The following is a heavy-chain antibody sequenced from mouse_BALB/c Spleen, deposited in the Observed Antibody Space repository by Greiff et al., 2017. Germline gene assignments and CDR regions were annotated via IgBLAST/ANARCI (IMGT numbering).Heavy chain of an antibody. V-gene: IGHV1-63*01. J-gene: IGHJ1*01. CDR2: IYPGSGNT. CDR3: ARLAGNSWYFDV. D-gene: IGHD2-1*01. Sequence: VQLQQSGAELVRPGTSVKISCKASGYAFTNYWLGWVKQRPGHGLEWIGDIYPGSGNTYYNEKFKGKATLTADKSSSTAYMQLSSLTSEDSAVYFCARLAGNSWYFDVWGAGTTVTVSS. CDR1: GYAFTNYW.